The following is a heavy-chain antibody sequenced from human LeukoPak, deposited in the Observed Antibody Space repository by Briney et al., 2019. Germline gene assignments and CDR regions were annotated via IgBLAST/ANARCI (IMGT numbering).Heavy chain of an antibody. J-gene: IGHJ4*02. V-gene: IGHV4-61*08. Sequence: PSETLPLTCTVSGGSISSGDYYWSWIRQPPGKGLEWIGYIYYSGSTNYNPSLKSRVTISVDTSKNQFSLKLSSVTAADTAVYYCARDSFSYFDYWGQGTLVTVSS. D-gene: IGHD3-16*01. CDR3: ARDSFSYFDY. CDR1: GGSISSGDYY. CDR2: IYYSGST.